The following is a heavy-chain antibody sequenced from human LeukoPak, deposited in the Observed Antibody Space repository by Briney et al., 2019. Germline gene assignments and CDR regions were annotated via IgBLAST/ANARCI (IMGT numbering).Heavy chain of an antibody. J-gene: IGHJ4*02. Sequence: PSGTLSLTCTASGGSISSSSYYWGWLRQPPGKGLEWIGRIYISGSTNYNPSLKSRATMSVGTSKNQFSLMLSSVTAADTAVYYCAGTTALDYWGQGTLVTVSS. V-gene: IGHV4-39*07. CDR1: GGSISSSSYY. CDR2: IYISGST. CDR3: AGTTALDY. D-gene: IGHD4-11*01.